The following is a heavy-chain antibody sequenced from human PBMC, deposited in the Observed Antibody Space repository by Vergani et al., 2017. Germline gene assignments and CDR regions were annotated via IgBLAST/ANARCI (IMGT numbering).Heavy chain of an antibody. Sequence: EVQLLESGGGLVQPGGSLRLSCDASGFTFSSYAMSWVRQAPGKGLEWVSAISGSGGSTDYADSVKGRFTISRDNTKNTLYLQMNSLRAEDTAVYYCTASGARVWGQGTLVTVSS. CDR1: GFTFSSYA. V-gene: IGHV3-23*01. J-gene: IGHJ4*02. CDR3: TASGARV. D-gene: IGHD7-27*01. CDR2: ISGSGGST.